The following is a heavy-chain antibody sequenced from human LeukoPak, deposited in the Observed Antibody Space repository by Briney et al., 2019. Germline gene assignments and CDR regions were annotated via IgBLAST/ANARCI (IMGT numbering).Heavy chain of an antibody. Sequence: AGGSLRLSCGASGFTFSSYWMSWVRQAPGKGLEWVANIKQDGSEKYYVDSVKGRFTISRDNAKNSLYLQMNSLRAEDTAVYYCARDRYYDFWSGTPDYWGQGTLVTVSS. CDR2: IKQDGSEK. CDR3: ARDRYYDFWSGTPDY. D-gene: IGHD3-3*01. J-gene: IGHJ4*02. V-gene: IGHV3-7*01. CDR1: GFTFSSYW.